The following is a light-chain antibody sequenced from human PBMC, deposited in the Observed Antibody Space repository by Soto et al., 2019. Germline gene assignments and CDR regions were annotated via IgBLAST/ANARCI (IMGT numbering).Light chain of an antibody. CDR3: MQALQTTWT. CDR1: QSLLHSNGYNY. J-gene: IGKJ1*01. CDR2: LGS. V-gene: IGKV2-28*01. Sequence: DIVMTQSPLSLPVTPGEPASISCRSSQSLLHSNGYNYLDWYLQKPGQSPQLLIYLGSNRASGVPDRFSGSGLGQDFTLENNRGEGGDVGVYYCMQALQTTWTFGQGTKVEIK.